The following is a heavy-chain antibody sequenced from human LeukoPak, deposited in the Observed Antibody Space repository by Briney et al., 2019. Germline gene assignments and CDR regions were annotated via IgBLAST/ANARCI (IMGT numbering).Heavy chain of an antibody. CDR2: IIPILGIA. Sequence: GASVKVSCKASGGTLSSYTISWVRQAPGQGLEWMGRIIPILGIANYAQKFQGRVTITADKSTSTAYMELSSLRSEDTAVYYCARAVIAAAGNDFDYWGQGTLVTVSS. J-gene: IGHJ4*02. CDR3: ARAVIAAAGNDFDY. CDR1: GGTLSSYT. V-gene: IGHV1-69*02. D-gene: IGHD6-13*01.